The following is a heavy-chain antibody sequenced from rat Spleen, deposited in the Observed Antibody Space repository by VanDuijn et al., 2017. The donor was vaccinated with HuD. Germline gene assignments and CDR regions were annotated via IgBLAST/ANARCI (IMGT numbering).Heavy chain of an antibody. J-gene: IGHJ4*01. CDR3: ARDDNNYDVMDA. V-gene: IGHV2-32*01. CDR2: SGGEGST. CDR1: GFSLTSYH. D-gene: IGHD1-10*01. Sequence: QVQLKESGPGLVKPSETLSLTCTVSGFSLTSYHVSWVRQPPGKGLEWRGVSGGEGSTAYNSALKPRLSISRDTSKSQVFLKMSSLKTEDTATYYCARDDNNYDVMDAWGQGASVTVSS.